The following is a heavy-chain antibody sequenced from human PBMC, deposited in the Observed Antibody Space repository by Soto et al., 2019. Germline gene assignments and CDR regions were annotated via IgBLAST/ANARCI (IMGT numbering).Heavy chain of an antibody. J-gene: IGHJ6*02. Sequence: SETLSLTCTVSGGSISSGGYYWSWIRQHPGKGLEWIGYIYYSGSTYYNPSLKSRVTISVDTSKNQFSLKLSSVTAADTAVYYCARDSYYGSGSSYGMDVWGQGTTVTVSS. CDR2: IYYSGST. D-gene: IGHD3-10*01. CDR1: GGSISSGGYY. V-gene: IGHV4-31*03. CDR3: ARDSYYGSGSSYGMDV.